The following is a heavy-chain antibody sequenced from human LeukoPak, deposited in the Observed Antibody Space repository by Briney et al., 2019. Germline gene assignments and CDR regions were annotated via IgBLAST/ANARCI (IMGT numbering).Heavy chain of an antibody. CDR3: ARPLQRYCTNGVCYEVTAFDI. J-gene: IGHJ3*02. Sequence: GESLKISCKGSGYSFISYWIAWVRQMPGKGLEWMGMIYPGDSDTRYSPSFQGQVTISTDKSISTAYLQWSSLKASDSAMYYCARPLQRYCTNGVCYEVTAFDIWGQGTMVTVSS. CDR1: GYSFISYW. CDR2: IYPGDSDT. D-gene: IGHD2-8*01. V-gene: IGHV5-51*01.